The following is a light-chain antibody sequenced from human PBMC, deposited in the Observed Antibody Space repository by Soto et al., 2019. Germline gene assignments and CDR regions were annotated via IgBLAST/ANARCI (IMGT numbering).Light chain of an antibody. CDR1: QSISSY. V-gene: IGKV1-39*01. Sequence: DIQMTQSPSSLSASVGDRVTITCRASQSISSYLNWYQQKPVKAPKLLIYAASSLQSGVPSRFSGSGSGTDFTLTISSLQPEDFATYYCQQLNSYPPTFGQGTKVDIK. CDR3: QQLNSYPPT. J-gene: IGKJ1*01. CDR2: AAS.